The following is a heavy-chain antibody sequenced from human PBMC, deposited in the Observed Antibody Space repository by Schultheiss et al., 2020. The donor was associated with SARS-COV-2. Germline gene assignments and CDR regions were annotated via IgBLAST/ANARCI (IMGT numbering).Heavy chain of an antibody. CDR3: ASGYEALDY. J-gene: IGHJ4*02. CDR1: GFVFSSYG. V-gene: IGHV3-33*01. CDR2: IWYDGSNK. D-gene: IGHD5-12*01. Sequence: GGSLRLSCAASGFVFSSYGMHWVRQAPGKGLEWVAIIWYDGSNKYSADSVKGRFTISRDNSKNTLYLQMNSLRVEDTAVYYCASGYEALDYWGQGTLVTVSS.